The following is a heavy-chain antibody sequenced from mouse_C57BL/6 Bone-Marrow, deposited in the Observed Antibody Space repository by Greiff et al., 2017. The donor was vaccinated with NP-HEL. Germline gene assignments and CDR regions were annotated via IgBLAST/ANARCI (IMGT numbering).Heavy chain of an antibody. CDR1: GYTFTDYE. CDR2: IDPETGGT. D-gene: IGHD1-1*01. Sequence: VKLVESGAELVRPGASVTLSCKASGYTFTDYEMHWVKQTPVHGLEWIGAIDPETGGTAYNQKFKGKAILTADKSSSTAYMELRSLTSEDSAVYYCTRWDYGSSFFDYWGQGTTLTVSS. V-gene: IGHV1-15*01. CDR3: TRWDYGSSFFDY. J-gene: IGHJ2*01.